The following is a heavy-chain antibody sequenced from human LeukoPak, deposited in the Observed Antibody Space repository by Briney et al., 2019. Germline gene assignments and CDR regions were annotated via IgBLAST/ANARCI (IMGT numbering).Heavy chain of an antibody. D-gene: IGHD3-16*01. CDR1: GFTFSNTW. CDR2: IKSKTDGGTT. Sequence: GGSLRLSCAASGFTFSNTWMTWVRQAPGKGREWVGRIKSKTDGGTTDYAAPVRGRFTISRDDSKNTLYLQMNTLKTEDTALYYCTTGDHDFVFWGQGTLVTVSS. J-gene: IGHJ4*02. CDR3: TTGDHDFVF. V-gene: IGHV3-15*01.